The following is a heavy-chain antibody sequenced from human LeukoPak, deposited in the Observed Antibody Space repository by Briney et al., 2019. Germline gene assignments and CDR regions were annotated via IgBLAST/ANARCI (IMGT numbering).Heavy chain of an antibody. D-gene: IGHD3-22*01. Sequence: GESLKISCKGSGYSFTSYWIGWVRQMPGKGLEWMGIINPGDSETLYSPSFQGQVTISADKSISTAYLQWSSLKASDTAMYYCAGTTYYYDSSGYYGFDYWGQGTLVTVSS. CDR1: GYSFTSYW. CDR3: AGTTYYYDSSGYYGFDY. CDR2: INPGDSET. J-gene: IGHJ4*02. V-gene: IGHV5-51*01.